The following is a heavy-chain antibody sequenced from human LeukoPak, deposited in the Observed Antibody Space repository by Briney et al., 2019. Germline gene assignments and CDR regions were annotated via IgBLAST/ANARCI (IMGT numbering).Heavy chain of an antibody. Sequence: GGSLRLSCVASGFTFGKYWMSWVRQAPGKGLEWVANIKLDGSEKNYVDSVKGRFTISRDNDKNTLYLQLSSLRAEDTAVFYCVRAVAGKGCIDYWGQGTLVTVSS. D-gene: IGHD6-19*01. CDR3: VRAVAGKGCIDY. CDR2: IKLDGSEK. CDR1: GFTFGKYW. J-gene: IGHJ4*02. V-gene: IGHV3-7*01.